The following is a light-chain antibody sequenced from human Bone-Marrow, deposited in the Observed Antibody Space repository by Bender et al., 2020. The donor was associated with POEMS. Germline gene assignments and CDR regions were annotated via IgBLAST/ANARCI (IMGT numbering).Light chain of an antibody. V-gene: IGLV1-44*01. CDR3: AAWDAGLSGGV. Sequence: QSVLTQPPSASGTPGQRVTISCSGSNSNIGTNAVNWYRQFPGTAPKRLIYSDNQRPSGVPDRFYAFKSGTPASLAMSGLQSEDEADYYCAAWDAGLSGGVFGGGTKLTVL. CDR1: NSNIGTNA. J-gene: IGLJ3*02. CDR2: SDN.